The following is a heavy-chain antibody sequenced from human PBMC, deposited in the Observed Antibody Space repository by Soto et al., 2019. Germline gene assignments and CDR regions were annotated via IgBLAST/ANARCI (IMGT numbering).Heavy chain of an antibody. Sequence: GGSLRLSCATSGFTSSSYWIHWVRQAPGKGLAWVSRISDGSSTNYADSVKGRFTISRDDAKNTLYLQMNSLRAEDTAVYYCARAVAGTRNGMDVWGQGTTVTGS. CDR3: ARAVAGTRNGMDV. CDR2: ISDGSST. J-gene: IGHJ6*02. D-gene: IGHD6-19*01. V-gene: IGHV3-74*01. CDR1: GFTSSSYW.